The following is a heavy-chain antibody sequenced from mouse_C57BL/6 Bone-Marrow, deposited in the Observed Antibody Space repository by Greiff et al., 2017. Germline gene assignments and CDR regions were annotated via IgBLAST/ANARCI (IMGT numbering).Heavy chain of an antibody. CDR2: IYPRDGST. J-gene: IGHJ1*03. V-gene: IGHV1-85*01. CDR1: GYTFTSYD. Sequence: QVQLKESGPELVKPGASVKLSCKASGYTFTSYDINWAKQRPGQGLEWIGWIYPRDGSTKYNEKFKGKATLTLDTSSSTAYMELHSLTSEDSAVYFGARLEFDGSSGDWYFDVWGTGTTVTVSS. D-gene: IGHD1-1*01. CDR3: ARLEFDGSSGDWYFDV.